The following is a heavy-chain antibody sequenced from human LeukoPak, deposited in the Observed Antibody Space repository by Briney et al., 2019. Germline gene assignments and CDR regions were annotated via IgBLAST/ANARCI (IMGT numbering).Heavy chain of an antibody. CDR3: ARVVSRYCSSTSCPFDY. CDR1: GYTFTGYY. CDR2: INPNSGGT. D-gene: IGHD2-2*01. V-gene: IGHV1-2*02. Sequence: ASVKVSCKASGYTFTGYYMHWVRQAPGQGLEWMGWINPNSGGTNYAKKFQGRVTMTRDTSISTAYMELSRLRSDDTAVYYCARVVSRYCSSTSCPFDYWGQGTLVTVSS. J-gene: IGHJ4*02.